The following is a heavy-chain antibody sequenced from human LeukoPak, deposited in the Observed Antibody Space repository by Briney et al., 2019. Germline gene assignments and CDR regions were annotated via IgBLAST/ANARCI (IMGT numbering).Heavy chain of an antibody. CDR3: ASPYSGYDYNFDY. J-gene: IGHJ4*02. D-gene: IGHD5-12*01. CDR2: ISSNGGST. Sequence: PGGSLRLSCSASGFTFSSYAMHGVRQAPGKGLEYVSSISSNGGSTYYADSVKGRFTISRDNSKNTLFLQMSSVRAEDTAVYYCASPYSGYDYNFDYWGQGTLVTVSS. V-gene: IGHV3-64D*06. CDR1: GFTFSSYA.